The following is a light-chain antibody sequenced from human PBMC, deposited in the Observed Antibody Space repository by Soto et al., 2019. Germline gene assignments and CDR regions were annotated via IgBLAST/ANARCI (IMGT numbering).Light chain of an antibody. CDR3: QTWVSGIQV. CDR1: SGHSSYA. V-gene: IGLV4-69*01. CDR2: LNSDGSH. J-gene: IGLJ2*01. Sequence: QLVLTQSPSASASLGASVKLTCTLSSGHSSYAIAWHQQQPEKGPRYLMKLNSDGSHSKGDGIPDRFSGSSSGAERYLTISSRQSEDEADYYCQTWVSGIQVFGGGTKVTV.